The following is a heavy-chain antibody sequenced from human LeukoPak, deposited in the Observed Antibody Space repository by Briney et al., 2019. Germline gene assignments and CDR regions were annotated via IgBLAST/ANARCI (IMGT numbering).Heavy chain of an antibody. CDR1: GGSISSYY. Sequence: SETLSLTCTVSGGSISSYYWSWIRQPPGKGLEWIGYIYYSGSTNYNPSLKSRVTISVDTSKNQFSLKLSSVTAADTAVYYCARERPYCSSTSCHHTLDYWGQGTLVTVSS. D-gene: IGHD2-2*01. V-gene: IGHV4-59*01. CDR3: ARERPYCSSTSCHHTLDY. J-gene: IGHJ4*02. CDR2: IYYSGST.